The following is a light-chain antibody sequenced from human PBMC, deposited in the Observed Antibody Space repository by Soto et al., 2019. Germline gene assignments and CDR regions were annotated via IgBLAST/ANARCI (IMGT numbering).Light chain of an antibody. CDR1: RSDVRAYNS. V-gene: IGLV2-23*01. J-gene: IGLJ1*01. CDR3: CSSAPESTYV. Sequence: QSLLAQPASVSGSPGQSITSSWTGTRSDVRAYNSVSWYQQHPHKAPQVIIYKGTRRPSGVSNRFSGSTSGNAASLTISGLQADDEADYFCCSSAPESTYVFGSGTKVTVL. CDR2: KGT.